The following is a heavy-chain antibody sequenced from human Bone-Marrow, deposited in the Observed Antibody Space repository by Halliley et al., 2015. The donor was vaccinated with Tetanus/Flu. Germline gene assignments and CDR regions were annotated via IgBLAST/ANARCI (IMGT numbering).Heavy chain of an antibody. D-gene: IGHD7-27*01. J-gene: IGHJ4*02. CDR2: IKEGGSTK. Sequence: IKEGGSTKNYVDSVKGRFTISRDNARISLSLQMDDLRVEGTAVYHCVTLKAETGEFDSWGQGTLVTVSS. CDR3: VTLKAETGEFDS. V-gene: IGHV3-7*03.